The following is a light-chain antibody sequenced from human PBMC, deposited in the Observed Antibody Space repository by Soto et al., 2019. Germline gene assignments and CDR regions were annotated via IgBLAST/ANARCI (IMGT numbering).Light chain of an antibody. CDR1: QSVSSSY. J-gene: IGKJ1*01. CDR3: QQYGSSPGT. V-gene: IGKV3-20*01. CDR2: GAS. Sequence: EIVLTQSPGTLSLSPGERGILSCRASQSVSSSYLAWYQQKPGQAPRLLIYGASSRATGIPDRFSGSGSGTDFTLTINRLEPEDFAVYYCQQYGSSPGTFGQGTKVEI.